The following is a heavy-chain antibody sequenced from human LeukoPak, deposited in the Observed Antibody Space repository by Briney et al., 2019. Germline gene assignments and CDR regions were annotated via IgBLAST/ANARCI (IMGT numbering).Heavy chain of an antibody. CDR3: ARGHVGWELPYYFDY. CDR2: IIPIFGTT. CDR1: GGTFSSYA. Sequence: GASVKVSCKASGGTFSSYAISWVRQAPGQGLEWMRGIIPIFGTTNYAQKFQGRVTITTDESTSTAYMELSSLRSEDTAVYYCARGHVGWELPYYFDYWGQGTLVTVSS. J-gene: IGHJ4*02. V-gene: IGHV1-69*05. D-gene: IGHD1-26*01.